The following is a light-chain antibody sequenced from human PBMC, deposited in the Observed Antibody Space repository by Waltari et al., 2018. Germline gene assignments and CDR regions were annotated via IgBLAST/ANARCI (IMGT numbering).Light chain of an antibody. V-gene: IGKV3-15*01. CDR3: QQYNNWPPDKGT. CDR2: GAS. J-gene: IGKJ1*01. Sequence: EIVMTQSPATLSVSPGERATLSCRASQSVSSNLAWYQQKPGQAPRLLIYGASTRATGIPARFSGSGSGTEFTLTISSLQSEDFAVYYCQQYNNWPPDKGTFGQGTKVEIK. CDR1: QSVSSN.